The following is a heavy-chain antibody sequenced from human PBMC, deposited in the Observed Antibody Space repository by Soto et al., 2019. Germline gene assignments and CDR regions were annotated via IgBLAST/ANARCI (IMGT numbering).Heavy chain of an antibody. J-gene: IGHJ4*02. CDR1: GFTFSSYS. Sequence: GGSLRLSCAASGFTFSSYSMNWVRQAPGKGLEWVSSISSSSSYIYYADSVKGRFTISRDNAKNSLYLQMNSLRAEDTAVYYCARDQPGYSYGYGLGYWGQGTLGTVS. D-gene: IGHD5-18*01. CDR2: ISSSSSYI. V-gene: IGHV3-21*01. CDR3: ARDQPGYSYGYGLGY.